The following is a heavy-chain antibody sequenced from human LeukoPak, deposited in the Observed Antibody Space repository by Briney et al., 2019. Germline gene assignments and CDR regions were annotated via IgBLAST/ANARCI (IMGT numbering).Heavy chain of an antibody. Sequence: GGSLRLSCAASGFTFSRYSMSWVRQAPGKGLEWVSSISGDSNYIYYADSVEGRFTISRDNAKNSLYLQMNSLRAEDTAVYYCANHLACGSTSCPPFDYWGQGTLVTVSS. CDR2: ISGDSNYI. V-gene: IGHV3-21*01. CDR3: ANHLACGSTSCPPFDY. D-gene: IGHD2-2*01. CDR1: GFTFSRYS. J-gene: IGHJ4*02.